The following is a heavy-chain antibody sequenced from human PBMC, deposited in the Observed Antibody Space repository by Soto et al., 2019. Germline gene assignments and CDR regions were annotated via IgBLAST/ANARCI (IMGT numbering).Heavy chain of an antibody. CDR2: IYHSGSA. CDR3: ASSHAGAHITAAVH. D-gene: IGHD6-13*01. J-gene: IGHJ4*02. V-gene: IGHV4-4*02. Sequence: SETLSLTCNVSGDSIITNYWWAWVRQPPGKGLEWIGEIYHSGSAIYTPSLKSRVTLSLDVSKNQFSLNVNSVTAADTAVYYCASSHAGAHITAAVHWGQGTLGTVSS. CDR1: GDSIITNYW.